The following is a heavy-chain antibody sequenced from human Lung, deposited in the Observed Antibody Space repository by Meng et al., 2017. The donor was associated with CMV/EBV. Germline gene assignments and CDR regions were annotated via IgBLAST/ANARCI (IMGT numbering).Heavy chain of an antibody. Sequence: ASXXVSXKAFGYTFGDYFMHWVRQAPGQGLEWMGWINPRSGDTNYAQEFQGRVTMTRDTAISATYMELRRLRPDDTAVYYCARCNYYYDSSGPFGPWGPGTXVTVSS. J-gene: IGHJ5*02. V-gene: IGHV1-2*02. CDR2: INPRSGDT. CDR3: ARCNYYYDSSGPFGP. D-gene: IGHD3-22*01. CDR1: GYTFGDYF.